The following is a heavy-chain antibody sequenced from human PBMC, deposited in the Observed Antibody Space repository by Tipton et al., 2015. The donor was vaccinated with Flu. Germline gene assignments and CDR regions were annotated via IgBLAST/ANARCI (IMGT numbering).Heavy chain of an antibody. J-gene: IGHJ5*02. CDR3: ARVSPGVESWFDP. V-gene: IGHV4-34*01. D-gene: IGHD3-3*01. CDR2: INHSGST. CDR1: GGSFSGYY. Sequence: LRLSCAVYGGSFSGYYWSWIRQPPGKGLEWIGEINHSGSTYYSPSLKSRVTISADTSNNQFSLRLSSVTAADTAVYYCARVSPGVESWFDPWGQGTLVTVSS.